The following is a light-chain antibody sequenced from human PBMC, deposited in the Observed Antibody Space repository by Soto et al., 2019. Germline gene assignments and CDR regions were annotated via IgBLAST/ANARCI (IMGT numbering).Light chain of an antibody. J-gene: IGKJ5*01. CDR2: ATS. V-gene: IGKV1-39*01. Sequence: DIQMTQSPSSLSASVGGRVTITCRASQSISSYLNWYQQKPGKAPKLLISATSSLQSGVTSRFSGSGSGTDFVLTISSLQPEDFATHYCQLMYSTPTLGHGTRLEI. CDR1: QSISSY. CDR3: QLMYSTPT.